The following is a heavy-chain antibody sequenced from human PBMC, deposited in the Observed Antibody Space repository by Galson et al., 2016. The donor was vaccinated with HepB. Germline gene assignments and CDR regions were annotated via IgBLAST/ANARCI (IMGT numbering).Heavy chain of an antibody. D-gene: IGHD3-3*01. J-gene: IGHJ6*02. CDR3: ARLRVLRFLEWLLNGMDV. CDR1: GGSISSSSYY. CDR2: IYYRGST. V-gene: IGHV4-39*01. Sequence: ETLSLTCTVSGGSISSSSYYWVWIRQTPGQGLEWIGSIYYRGSTYYNPSLKSRVTISVDTSRNQFSLKLSSVTATDTAVYYCARLRVLRFLEWLLNGMDVWGQGTTVTVSS.